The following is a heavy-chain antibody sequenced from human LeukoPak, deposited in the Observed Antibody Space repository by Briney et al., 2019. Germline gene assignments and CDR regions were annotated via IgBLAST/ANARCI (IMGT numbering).Heavy chain of an antibody. V-gene: IGHV1-69*01. J-gene: IGHJ4*02. Sequence: GASVKVSCKASGGTFSSYAISWVRQAPGQGLEWMGGLIPIFGTANYAQKFQGRVTITADESTSTAYMELSSLRSEDTAVYYCAATYYYDSSGYYPDYFDYWGQGTLVTVSS. CDR2: LIPIFGTA. D-gene: IGHD3-22*01. CDR1: GGTFSSYA. CDR3: AATYYYDSSGYYPDYFDY.